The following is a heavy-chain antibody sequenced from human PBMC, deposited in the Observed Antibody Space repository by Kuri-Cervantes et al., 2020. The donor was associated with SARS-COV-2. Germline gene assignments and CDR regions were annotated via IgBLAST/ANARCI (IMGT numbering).Heavy chain of an antibody. V-gene: IGHV1-69*05. CDR1: RYTFTKYF. Sequence: SVKVSCKASRYTFTKYFTQWVRQAPGQGLEWMGGIIPIFGTANYAQKFQGRVTITTDESTSTAYMELSSLRSEDTAVYYCARDLQIAVVEGAFDIWGQGTMVTVSS. CDR2: IIPIFGTA. J-gene: IGHJ3*02. CDR3: ARDLQIAVVEGAFDI. D-gene: IGHD6-19*01.